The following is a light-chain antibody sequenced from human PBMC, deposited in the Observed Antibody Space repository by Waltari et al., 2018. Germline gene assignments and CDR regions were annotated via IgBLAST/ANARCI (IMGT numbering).Light chain of an antibody. CDR1: SSDVGAYDY. V-gene: IGLV2-14*03. J-gene: IGLJ1*01. CDR3: CSHTSTSTLV. Sequence: QSALTQPASVSGSPGQSITISCIGSSSDVGAYDYVSWYQQYPGKAPRPMIYDVTSRPSGVSYRFSGSKSGNTASRTISGLQAEDEADYYCCSHTSTSTLVFGTGTKVTVL. CDR2: DVT.